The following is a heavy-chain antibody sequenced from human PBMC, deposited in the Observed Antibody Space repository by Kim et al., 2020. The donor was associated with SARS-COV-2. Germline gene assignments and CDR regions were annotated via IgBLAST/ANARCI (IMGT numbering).Heavy chain of an antibody. CDR3: AIHRDIAGRITMIVVVIGYFDY. Sequence: SETLSLTCTVSGGSISSSSYYWGWIRQPPGKGLEWIGSIYYSGSTYYNPSLKSRVTISVDTSKNQFSLKLSSVTAAYTAVYYCAIHRDIAGRITMIVVVIGYFDYWGQGTLVTVSS. D-gene: IGHD3-22*01. J-gene: IGHJ4*02. V-gene: IGHV4-39*01. CDR1: GGSISSSSYY. CDR2: IYYSGST.